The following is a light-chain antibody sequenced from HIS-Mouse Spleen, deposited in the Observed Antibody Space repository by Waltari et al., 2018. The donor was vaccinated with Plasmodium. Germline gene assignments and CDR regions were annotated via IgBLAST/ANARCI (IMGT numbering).Light chain of an antibody. Sequence: SYELTQPPSVSVSPGQTARITCSVAALQKKYAYWYQKKSGQAPVLVIYEDSKRPSGIPERFSGSSSGTMATLTISGAQVEDEADYYCYSTDSSGNHRVFGVSTTLTVL. J-gene: IGLJ3*02. CDR3: YSTDSSGNHRV. V-gene: IGLV3-10*01. CDR1: ALQKKY. CDR2: EDS.